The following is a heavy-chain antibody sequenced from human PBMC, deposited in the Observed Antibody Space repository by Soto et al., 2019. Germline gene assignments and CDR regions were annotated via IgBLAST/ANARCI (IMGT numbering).Heavy chain of an antibody. J-gene: IGHJ4*02. CDR3: ATLYTAFDY. Sequence: QVQLVQSGAEVKKPGASVKVSCKASGYTFTAYYIHWVRQAPGQGLEWMGMINPSGGSTRYAQKDQGRVTMTRDTSTSTVYMDLSSLRSEDTAVYYCATLYTAFDYWGQGTLVTVSS. V-gene: IGHV1-46*01. CDR1: GYTFTAYY. D-gene: IGHD4-4*01. CDR2: INPSGGST.